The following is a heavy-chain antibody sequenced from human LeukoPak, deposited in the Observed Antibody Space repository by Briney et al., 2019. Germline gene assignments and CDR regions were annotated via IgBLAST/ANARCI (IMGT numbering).Heavy chain of an antibody. V-gene: IGHV3-7*03. CDR2: IKQDGSEK. D-gene: IGHD6-19*01. Sequence: GGSLRLSCAASGFTFSSYWMSWVRQAPGKGLEWVANIKQDGSEKYYVNSVKGRFTISRDNAKNSLYLQMNSLRAEDTAVYYCARDMSSGWYDYWGQGTLVTVSS. J-gene: IGHJ4*02. CDR3: ARDMSSGWYDY. CDR1: GFTFSSYW.